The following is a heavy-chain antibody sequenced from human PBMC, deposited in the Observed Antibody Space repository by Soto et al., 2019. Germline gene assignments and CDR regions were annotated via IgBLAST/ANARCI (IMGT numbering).Heavy chain of an antibody. CDR3: AREGAANRYYYYGMDV. J-gene: IGHJ6*02. Sequence: ASVKVSCKASGYTFTGYYMHWVRQAPGQGLEWMGWINPNSGGTNYAQKFQGWVTMTRDTSISTAYMELSRLRSDDTAVYYCAREGAANRYYYYGMDVWGQGTTVTVSS. CDR2: INPNSGGT. CDR1: GYTFTGYY. V-gene: IGHV1-2*04. D-gene: IGHD6-25*01.